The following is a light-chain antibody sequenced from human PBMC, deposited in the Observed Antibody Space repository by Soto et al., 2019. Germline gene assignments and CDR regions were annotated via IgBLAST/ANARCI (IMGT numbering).Light chain of an antibody. CDR3: QQDCIPPT. Sequence: ELVLTQSPGTLSLSPGERATLSGRSRQSVSSSYLAWDQQKPGQAPRLLIYDASNMATGSPDRFSGSGSGTDFTLTISRLEPEDFAVYYGQQDCIPPTYGQGTKVEVK. CDR2: DAS. V-gene: IGKV3-20*01. CDR1: QSVSSSY. J-gene: IGKJ1*01.